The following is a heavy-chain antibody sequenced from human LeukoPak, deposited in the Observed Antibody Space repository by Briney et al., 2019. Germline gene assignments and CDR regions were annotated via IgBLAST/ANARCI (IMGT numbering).Heavy chain of an antibody. CDR1: GFTFDDYA. J-gene: IGHJ4*02. CDR3: AKVPAYYYDSSGPFDY. D-gene: IGHD3-22*01. Sequence: GGSLRLSCAASGFTFDDYAMHWVRQAPGKGLEWVSGISWNSGRIGYADSVKGRFTISRDNAKNSLYLQMNNLRAEDTALYYCAKVPAYYYDSSGPFDYWGQGTLVTVSS. CDR2: ISWNSGRI. V-gene: IGHV3-9*01.